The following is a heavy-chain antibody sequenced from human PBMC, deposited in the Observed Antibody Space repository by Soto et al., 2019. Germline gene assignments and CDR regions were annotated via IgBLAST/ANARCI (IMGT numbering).Heavy chain of an antibody. CDR2: IDGAGTFL. CDR3: AMSTGSYYADFDF. D-gene: IGHD1-26*01. CDR1: GFNFGSYG. Sequence: EVQLLESGGGLVQPGGSLRLSCSASGFNFGSYGMSWVRETPGKGLEWVAGIDGAGTFLDYGGSVRGRFTISRDNAQNSLFLQMDRLRPDDTGVYFCAMSTGSYYADFDFWGQGTQVTVSS. V-gene: IGHV3-9*01. J-gene: IGHJ4*02.